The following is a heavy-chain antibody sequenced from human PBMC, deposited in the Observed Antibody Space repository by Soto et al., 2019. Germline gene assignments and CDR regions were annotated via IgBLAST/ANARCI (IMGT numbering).Heavy chain of an antibody. CDR1: EITLNIYW. CDR3: TKDTFGAWDY. D-gene: IGHD3-10*01. Sequence: PXGALRVSCAAAEITLNIYWMHWIRQAPGKGLVWVSRINPESTTLTYADSVTGRFTISRDSAKNTLYLQMNGLSAEDTAIYYCTKDTFGAWDYWGQGTLVTVSS. V-gene: IGHV3-74*01. J-gene: IGHJ4*02. CDR2: INPESTTL.